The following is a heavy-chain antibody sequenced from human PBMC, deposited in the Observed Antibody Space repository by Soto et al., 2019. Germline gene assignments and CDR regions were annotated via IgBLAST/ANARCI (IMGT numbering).Heavy chain of an antibody. D-gene: IGHD2-15*01. V-gene: IGHV3-23*01. CDR1: GFTFSSYA. CDR2: IRASGGAT. CDR3: AKASLGYCSGTTCYFFDY. J-gene: IGHJ4*02. Sequence: GGSLRLSCAASGFTFSSYAMSWVRQAPGKGLEWVSSIRASGGATYYADSVKGRFTISRDNFKNILYVQINSLRAEDTAVYYCAKASLGYCSGTTCYFFDYWGQGSLVTVSS.